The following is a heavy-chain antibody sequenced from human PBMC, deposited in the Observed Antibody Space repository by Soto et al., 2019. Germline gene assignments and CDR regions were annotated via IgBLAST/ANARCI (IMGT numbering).Heavy chain of an antibody. V-gene: IGHV3-30*03. CDR1: GFTLRSYG. Sequence: AGGSLRLSCAASGFTLRSYGIHWVRQAPGKGLEWVAVISYDGSNTYYADSVKGRFTISRDNSKNTLYLQMNSLRAEDTAVYYCSRGNYYDSSGYYPHDYWGQGTLVTVSS. CDR2: ISYDGSNT. D-gene: IGHD3-22*01. CDR3: SRGNYYDSSGYYPHDY. J-gene: IGHJ4*02.